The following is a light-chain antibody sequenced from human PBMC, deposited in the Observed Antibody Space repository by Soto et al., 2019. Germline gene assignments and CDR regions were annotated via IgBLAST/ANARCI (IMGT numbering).Light chain of an antibody. CDR2: DAS. V-gene: IGKV3D-11*02. CDR3: QQRRSWQVT. Sequence: EIVLTQSPATLSLSPGEGATLSCRASQSINTSLAWYQQKPGQAPRLLIYDASKRATGIPARFSGSGSGTNFTLTISSLEPEDFAVYYCQQRRSWQVTFGQGTRLEIK. CDR1: QSINTS. J-gene: IGKJ5*01.